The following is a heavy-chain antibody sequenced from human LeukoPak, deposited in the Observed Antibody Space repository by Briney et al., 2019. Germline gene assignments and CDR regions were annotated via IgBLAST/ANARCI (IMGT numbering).Heavy chain of an antibody. V-gene: IGHV3-21*01. D-gene: IGHD4-17*01. CDR2: ISSSSSYT. CDR1: GFTFSSYS. J-gene: IGHJ6*02. Sequence: GGSLRLSCAASGFTFSSYSMNWVRQAPGKGLEWVSSISSSSSYTYYADSVKGRFTISRDNAKNSLYLQMNSLRAEDTAVYYCARDVDYGNPQGVWGQGTTVTVSS. CDR3: ARDVDYGNPQGV.